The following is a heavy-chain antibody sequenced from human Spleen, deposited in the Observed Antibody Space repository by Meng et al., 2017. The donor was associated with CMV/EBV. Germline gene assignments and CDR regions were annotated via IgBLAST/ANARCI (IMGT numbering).Heavy chain of an antibody. V-gene: IGHV3-74*01. CDR3: AKDPVLLWFGDRLGVFY. J-gene: IGHJ4*02. CDR2: ISGDGTTT. CDR1: GFTFSSYW. Sequence: GGSLRLSCAASGFTFSSYWMHWVRQGPGKRLVWVSRISGDGTTTTYADSVKGRFTTSRDNSKNTLYLQMNSLRAEDTAVYYCAKDPVLLWFGDRLGVFYWGQGTLVTVSS. D-gene: IGHD3-10*01.